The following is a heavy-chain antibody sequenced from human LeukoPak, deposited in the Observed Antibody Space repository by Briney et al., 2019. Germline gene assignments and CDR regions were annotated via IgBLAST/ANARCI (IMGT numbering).Heavy chain of an antibody. V-gene: IGHV7-4-1*02. CDR2: INTNTGNP. CDR1: GYIFTSYA. CDR3: ARDEIAVAGTGAFDI. Sequence: ASVTVSCEASGYIFTSYAMNWVRQAPGQGLEWMGWINTNTGNPTYAQGFTGRFVFSLDTSVSTAYLQISSLKAEDTAVYYCARDEIAVAGTGAFDIWGQGTMVTVSS. J-gene: IGHJ3*02. D-gene: IGHD6-19*01.